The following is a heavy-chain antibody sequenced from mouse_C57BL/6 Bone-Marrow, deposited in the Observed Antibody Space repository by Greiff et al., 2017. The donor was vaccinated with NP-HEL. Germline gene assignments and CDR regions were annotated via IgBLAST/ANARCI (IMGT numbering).Heavy chain of an antibody. CDR1: GYTFTSYW. CDR3: AREDGNYDAMDY. D-gene: IGHD2-1*01. V-gene: IGHV1-55*01. Sequence: QVQLQQSGAELVKPGASVKMSCKASGYTFTSYWITWVKQRPGQGLEWIGDIYPGSGSTNYNEKFKSKATLTVDTSSSTAYMQLSSLTSEDSAVYYCAREDGNYDAMDYWGQGTSVTVSS. CDR2: IYPGSGST. J-gene: IGHJ4*01.